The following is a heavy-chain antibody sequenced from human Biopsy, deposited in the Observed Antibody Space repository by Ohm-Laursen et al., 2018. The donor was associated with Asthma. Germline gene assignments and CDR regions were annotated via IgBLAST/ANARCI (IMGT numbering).Heavy chain of an antibody. CDR3: AKEVFPGWELRRGPDS. Sequence: SLRLSCAASGFTVSSNGMSWVRQPPGKGLEWVSVIYSGGGTFYADSVKGRVTISRDISKNTLSLQMNSLRAEDTAVHFCAKEVFPGWELRRGPDSWGQGTLVTVSS. V-gene: IGHV3-53*01. D-gene: IGHD1-26*01. CDR2: IYSGGGT. J-gene: IGHJ4*02. CDR1: GFTVSSNG.